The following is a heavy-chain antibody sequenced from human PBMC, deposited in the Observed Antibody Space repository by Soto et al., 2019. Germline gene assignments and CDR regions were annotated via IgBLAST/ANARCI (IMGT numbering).Heavy chain of an antibody. Sequence: GGSLRLSCAASGFTFSSYAMSWVRQAPGKGLEWVSGISGSGDSTYYADSVKGRFTISRDNSKNTLYLQMNSLRAEDTAVYYCAKGLPGIAVAGTGYFQHWGQGPLVTVSP. V-gene: IGHV3-23*01. CDR3: AKGLPGIAVAGTGYFQH. CDR1: GFTFSSYA. CDR2: ISGSGDST. J-gene: IGHJ1*01. D-gene: IGHD6-19*01.